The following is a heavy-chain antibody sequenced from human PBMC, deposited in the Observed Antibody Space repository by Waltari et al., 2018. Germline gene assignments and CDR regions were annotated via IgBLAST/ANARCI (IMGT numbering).Heavy chain of an antibody. V-gene: IGHV4-39*01. Sequence: QLQLQESGPGLVQPSETLSLNCPVSGGSISSSSSYWGWIRQPPGKGLEWIGSIYYSGSTYYNPSLKSRVTRSVDTSKNQFSLKLSSVTAADTAVYYCARHSSGWYTGEYFQHWGQGTLVTVSS. D-gene: IGHD6-19*01. CDR1: GGSISSSSSY. CDR2: IYYSGST. J-gene: IGHJ1*01. CDR3: ARHSSGWYTGEYFQH.